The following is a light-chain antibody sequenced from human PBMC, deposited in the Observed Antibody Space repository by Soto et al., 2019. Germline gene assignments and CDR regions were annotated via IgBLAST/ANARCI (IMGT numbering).Light chain of an antibody. Sequence: DIQVTQSPSSVSASVGDRVTITCRASQGLVSWLAWYQQKPGKAHKLLIYAASSFQSGVPSRFSVSGSGTDFPLTISRLQPEDFATYYCQQTSSFPLTFGGGTKVEIK. CDR2: AAS. CDR1: QGLVSW. CDR3: QQTSSFPLT. V-gene: IGKV1-12*01. J-gene: IGKJ4*01.